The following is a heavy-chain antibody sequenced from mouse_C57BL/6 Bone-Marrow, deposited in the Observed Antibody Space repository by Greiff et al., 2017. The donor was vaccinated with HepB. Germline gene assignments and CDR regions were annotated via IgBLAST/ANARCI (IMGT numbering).Heavy chain of an antibody. J-gene: IGHJ2*01. Sequence: VQGVESGPELVKPGASVKISCKASGYAFSSSWMNWVKQRPGKGLEWIGRIYPGDGDTNYNGKFKGKATLTADKSSSTAYMQLSSLTSEDSAFYFCARSAYYSNRDYFDYWGQGTTLTVSS. CDR1: GYAFSSSW. CDR3: ARSAYYSNRDYFDY. CDR2: IYPGDGDT. D-gene: IGHD2-5*01. V-gene: IGHV1-82*01.